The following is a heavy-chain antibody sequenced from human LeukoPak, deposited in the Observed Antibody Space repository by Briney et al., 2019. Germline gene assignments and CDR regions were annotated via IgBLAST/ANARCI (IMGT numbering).Heavy chain of an antibody. CDR2: ISFDGTDA. Sequence: GGSLRLSCAVSGFTFTNYWMSWVRQAPGKGLEWVAVISFDGTDAFYADSVKGRFTISRDNSKNTLYLQMNSLRAEDTAVYYCARDDHSADDAFDIWGQGTMVTVSS. CDR1: GFTFTNYW. V-gene: IGHV3-30*14. D-gene: IGHD1-14*01. CDR3: ARDDHSADDAFDI. J-gene: IGHJ3*02.